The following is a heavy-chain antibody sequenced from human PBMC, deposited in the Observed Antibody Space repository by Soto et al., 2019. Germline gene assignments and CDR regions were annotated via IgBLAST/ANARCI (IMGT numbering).Heavy chain of an antibody. V-gene: IGHV4-59*01. CDR2: IYYNGNT. CDR1: RSSIISSY. D-gene: IGHD2-15*01. J-gene: IGHJ3*02. CDR3: AREHVVNAFDI. Sequence: PSETLSLTCTVSRSSIISSYWIWIRQPPGKGLEWIGYIYYNGNTNYNPSLKSRVTISIDTSKNQFSLKLSSVTAADTAVYYCAREHVVNAFDIWGQGTMVT.